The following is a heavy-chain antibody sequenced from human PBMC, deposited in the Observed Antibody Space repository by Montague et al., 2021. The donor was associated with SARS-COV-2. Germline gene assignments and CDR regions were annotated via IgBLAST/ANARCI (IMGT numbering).Heavy chain of an antibody. CDR2: VYYTGST. CDR3: ARDRYGHFDY. V-gene: IGHV4-31*03. J-gene: IGHJ4*02. CDR1: GDPINRAGYF. Sequence: TLSLTCSVSGDPINRAGYFWTWIRHHPTEGLEWIGYVYYTGSTDYNPSLKSRVSMSIDTSRNQFSLKMSSVTAADTAVYYCARDRYGHFDYWGQGTLVTVSS. D-gene: IGHD5-18*01.